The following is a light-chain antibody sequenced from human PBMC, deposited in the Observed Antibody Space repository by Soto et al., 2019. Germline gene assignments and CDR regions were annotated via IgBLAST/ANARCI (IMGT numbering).Light chain of an antibody. J-gene: IGKJ1*01. Sequence: DIQITQSPSTLSASVGDRVTIPCRASQSISSWVAWDQQTPGKAPNLLIHKASHLESGVPSRFSGSGSGTEFTLTISSLQPGDFATYYCQHYNTYPWTFGQGTKVAIK. V-gene: IGKV1-5*03. CDR1: QSISSW. CDR3: QHYNTYPWT. CDR2: KAS.